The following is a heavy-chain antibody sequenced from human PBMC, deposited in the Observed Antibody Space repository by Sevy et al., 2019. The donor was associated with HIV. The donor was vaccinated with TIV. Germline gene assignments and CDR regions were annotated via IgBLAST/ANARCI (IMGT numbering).Heavy chain of an antibody. CDR2: IRYDGSNK. J-gene: IGHJ4*02. CDR1: GFTFSSYG. Sequence: GGSLRLSCAASGFTFSSYGMHWVRQAPGKGLEWVAFIRYDGSNKYYADSVKGRFTISRDNSKNTLYLQMNSLRAEDTAVYYCAKPRVVVPAAHIYEYYFDYWGQGTLVTVSS. V-gene: IGHV3-30*02. CDR3: AKPRVVVPAAHIYEYYFDY. D-gene: IGHD2-2*01.